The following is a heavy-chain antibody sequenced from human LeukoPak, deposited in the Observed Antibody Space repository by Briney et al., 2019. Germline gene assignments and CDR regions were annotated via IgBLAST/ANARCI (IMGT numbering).Heavy chain of an antibody. CDR3: ARQREMATIYAPFDY. CDR2: IYHSGST. Sequence: SETLSLTCTVSGGSISSGGYYWSWIRQPPGKGLEWIGYIYHSGSTYYNPSLKSRVTISVDRSKNQFSLKLSSVTAADTAMYYCARQREMATIYAPFDYWGQGTLVTVSS. D-gene: IGHD5-24*01. V-gene: IGHV4-30-2*01. CDR1: GGSISSGGYY. J-gene: IGHJ4*02.